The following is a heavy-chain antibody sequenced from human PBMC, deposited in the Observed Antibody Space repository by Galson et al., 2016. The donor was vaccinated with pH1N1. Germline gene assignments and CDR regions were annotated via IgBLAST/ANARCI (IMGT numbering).Heavy chain of an antibody. CDR2: IYWNDDK. V-gene: IGHV2-5*01. CDR3: AHSLYGDYVGWFDP. Sequence: TLSLTCTVSGGSISRSTYYWGWIRQPPGKALEWLALIYWNDDKRYSPSLKSRLTITKDTSKNQVVLTMTNMDPVDTATYYCAHSLYGDYVGWFDPWGQGTLVTVSS. D-gene: IGHD4-17*01. CDR1: GGSISRSTYY. J-gene: IGHJ5*02.